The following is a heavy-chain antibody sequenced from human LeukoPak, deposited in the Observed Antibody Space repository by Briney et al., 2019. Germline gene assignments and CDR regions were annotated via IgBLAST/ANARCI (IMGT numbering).Heavy chain of an antibody. J-gene: IGHJ4*02. Sequence: PGGSLRLSCAASGFIFSSYSMTWVRQAPGKGLEWVSFISPRSNYIYYADSVKGRFTISRDNAKNSLYLQMDSLRAEDTAVYYCARLSGVFPNYYFDYWGQGTLVTVSS. D-gene: IGHD3-10*01. V-gene: IGHV3-21*01. CDR1: GFIFSSYS. CDR3: ARLSGVFPNYYFDY. CDR2: ISPRSNYI.